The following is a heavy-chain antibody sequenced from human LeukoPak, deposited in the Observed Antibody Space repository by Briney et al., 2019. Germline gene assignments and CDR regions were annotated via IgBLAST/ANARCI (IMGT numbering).Heavy chain of an antibody. CDR2: IYYSGST. Sequence: SETLSLTCSVSGDSISSNYWSWMRQPPGKGLEWIGYIYYSGSTNYNPSLKSRVTMSVDTSKNQFSLKLSSLTAADTAVYYWARARFAYYDSSGYYQASAFDIWGQGTMVTVSS. D-gene: IGHD3-22*01. CDR3: ARARFAYYDSSGYYQASAFDI. J-gene: IGHJ3*02. V-gene: IGHV4-59*12. CDR1: GDSISSNY.